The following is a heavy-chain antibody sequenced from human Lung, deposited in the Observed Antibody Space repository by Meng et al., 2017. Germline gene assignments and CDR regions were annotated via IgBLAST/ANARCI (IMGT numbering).Heavy chain of an antibody. CDR2: IDPKSGDT. J-gene: IGHJ4*02. V-gene: IGHV1-2*06. CDR3: ARDEDISAAGKLFGDY. Sequence: GKLVRVGAEGKKPGASVKVSCKPSGYNFPDYWLHWVRRAPGQGLEWMGRIDPKSGDTHYAQRFQGRVTMTGDTSISTAYMGLSGLRSDDTAMYYCARDEDISAAGKLFGDYWGQGTLVTVSS. D-gene: IGHD6-13*01. CDR1: GYNFPDYW.